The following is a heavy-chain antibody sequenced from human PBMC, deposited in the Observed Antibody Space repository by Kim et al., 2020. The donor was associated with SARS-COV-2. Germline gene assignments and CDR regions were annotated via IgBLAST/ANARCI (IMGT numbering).Heavy chain of an antibody. CDR3: VKVAPVGGGVVRDTYYFDY. CDR2: ISGSGANT. V-gene: IGHV3-23*01. Sequence: GGSLRLSCAASGFTFSNYAMTWVRQAPGKGLAWVSSISGSGANTYYADSVKGRFTISIDNSKNTLHLQMNSLRADDTAVYYCVKVAPVGGGVVRDTYYFDYWGQGTLVTVSS. D-gene: IGHD2-21*01. CDR1: GFTFSNYA. J-gene: IGHJ4*02.